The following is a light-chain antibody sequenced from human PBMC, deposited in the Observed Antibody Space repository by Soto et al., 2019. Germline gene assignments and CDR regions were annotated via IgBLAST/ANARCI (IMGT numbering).Light chain of an antibody. CDR2: WAS. CDR1: QSVLYSSNNKNY. Sequence: DIVMTQSPDSLAVSLGERATINCKSSQSVLYSSNNKNYLAWYQQRTGQPPKLLIYWASTRESGVPDRFSGRGSGTDFTLTITSLQAEDVAVYYCQQYESTPPTFGQGNKLEIK. CDR3: QQYESTPPT. J-gene: IGKJ2*01. V-gene: IGKV4-1*01.